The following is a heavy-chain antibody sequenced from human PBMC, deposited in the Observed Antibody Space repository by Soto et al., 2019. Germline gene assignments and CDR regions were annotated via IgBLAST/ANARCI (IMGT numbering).Heavy chain of an antibody. CDR3: ARDLPHGRVGATHYFDY. V-gene: IGHV1-69*01. Sequence: QVQLVQSGAEVKKPGSSVKVSCKASGGTFSSYVISWVRQAPGQGLEWMGGIIPIFGTANYAQKFQGRVTITADESTSTAYMELSSLRSEDTAVYYCARDLPHGRVGATHYFDYWGQGTLVTVSS. J-gene: IGHJ4*02. CDR2: IIPIFGTA. CDR1: GGTFSSYV. D-gene: IGHD1-26*01.